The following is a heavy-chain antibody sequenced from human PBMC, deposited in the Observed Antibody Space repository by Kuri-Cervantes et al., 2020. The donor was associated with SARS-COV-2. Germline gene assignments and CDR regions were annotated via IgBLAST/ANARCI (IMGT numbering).Heavy chain of an antibody. CDR2: ISGSGGST. CDR1: GFTFSSYA. J-gene: IGHJ4*02. V-gene: IGHV3-23*01. CDR3: AKDMRGTRTYFDY. Sequence: LSLTCAASGFTFSSYAMSWVRQAPGKGLEWVSAISGSGGSTYYADSVKGRFTISRDNSKNTLSLQMNSLRAEDTAVKYCAKDMRGTRTYFDYWGQGTLVTVSS. D-gene: IGHD1-7*01.